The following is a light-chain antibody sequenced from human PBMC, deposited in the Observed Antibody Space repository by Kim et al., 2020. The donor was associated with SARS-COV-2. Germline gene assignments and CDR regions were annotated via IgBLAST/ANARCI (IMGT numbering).Light chain of an antibody. Sequence: PGENATLSCRASQSVSSSYLAWYQQKPGQAPRLLIYGASSRATGIPDRFSGSGSGTDFTLTISRLEPEDFAVYYCQQYGSSPRITFGGGTKVDIK. CDR2: GAS. CDR1: QSVSSSY. J-gene: IGKJ4*01. V-gene: IGKV3-20*01. CDR3: QQYGSSPRIT.